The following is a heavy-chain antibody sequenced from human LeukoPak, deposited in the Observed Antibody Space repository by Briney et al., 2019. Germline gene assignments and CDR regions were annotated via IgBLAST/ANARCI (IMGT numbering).Heavy chain of an antibody. J-gene: IGHJ4*02. CDR3: ATYSSGWLGVDY. CDR2: ISSSGSTT. Sequence: GGSLGLSCAASGFTFNNYEMNWVRQAPGKGLEWVSYISSSGSTTHFADSVKGRFTISRDNAKNSLYLQMISLRAEDTAVYFCATYSSGWLGVDYWGQGTLVTVSS. V-gene: IGHV3-48*03. CDR1: GFTFNNYE. D-gene: IGHD6-19*01.